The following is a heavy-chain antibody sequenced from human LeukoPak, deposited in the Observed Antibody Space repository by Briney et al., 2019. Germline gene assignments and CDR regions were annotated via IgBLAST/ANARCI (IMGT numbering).Heavy chain of an antibody. CDR3: ARGRRVRGVPYYYMDV. CDR1: GGSFSGYY. CDR2: INHSGST. V-gene: IGHV4-34*01. D-gene: IGHD3-10*01. Sequence: KPSETLSLTCAVYGGSFSGYYWSWIRQPPGEGLEWIGEINHSGSTNYNPSLKSRVTISVDTSKNQSSLKLSSVTAADTAVYYCARGRRVRGVPYYYMDVWGKGTTVTVSS. J-gene: IGHJ6*03.